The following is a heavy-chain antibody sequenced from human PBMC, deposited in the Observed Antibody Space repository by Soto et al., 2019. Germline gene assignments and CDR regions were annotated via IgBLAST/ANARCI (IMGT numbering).Heavy chain of an antibody. CDR3: AKSGGWYSAIDY. D-gene: IGHD6-19*01. CDR2: ISAYNGNT. Sequence: ASVKVSCKASGYTFTSYGITWVRQAPGRGLEWVGWISAYNGNTNYAQKLQGRVTMTTDTSTSTAYMELRSLRSDDTALYYCAKSGGWYSAIDYWGQGTLVTVSS. CDR1: GYTFTSYG. J-gene: IGHJ4*02. V-gene: IGHV1-18*01.